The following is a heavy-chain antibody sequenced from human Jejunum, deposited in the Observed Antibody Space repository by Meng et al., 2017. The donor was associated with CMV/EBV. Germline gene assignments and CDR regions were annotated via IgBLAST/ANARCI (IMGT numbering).Heavy chain of an antibody. CDR1: GFTFNTFG. Sequence: SGFTFNTFGMNWVRQAPGKGLEWVANIKEDGRGQWYVDSVKGRFTISRDNARKSLYLQMNSLRAEDTAVYYCVRYENLQHGMDVWGQGTTVTVSS. CDR2: IKEDGRGQ. CDR3: VRYENLQHGMDV. D-gene: IGHD1-1*01. V-gene: IGHV3-7*01. J-gene: IGHJ6*02.